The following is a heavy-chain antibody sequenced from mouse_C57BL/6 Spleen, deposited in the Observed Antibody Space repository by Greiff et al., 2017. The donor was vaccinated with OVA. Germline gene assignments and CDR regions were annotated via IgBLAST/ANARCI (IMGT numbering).Heavy chain of an antibody. CDR1: GFTFTDYY. Sequence: EVQGVESGGGLVQPGGSLSLSCAASGFTFTDYYMSWVRQPPGKALEWLGFIRNKANGYTTEYSASVKGRFTISRDNSQSILYLQMNALRAEDSATYYCARYNYGSSGYYFDYWGQGTTLTVSS. D-gene: IGHD1-1*01. CDR3: ARYNYGSSGYYFDY. CDR2: IRNKANGYTT. J-gene: IGHJ2*01. V-gene: IGHV7-3*01.